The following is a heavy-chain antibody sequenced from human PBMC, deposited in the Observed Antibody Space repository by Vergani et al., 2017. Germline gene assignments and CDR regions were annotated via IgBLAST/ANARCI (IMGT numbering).Heavy chain of an antibody. Sequence: QVQLEESGPGLVKPSETLSLTCAVSGHSISSGYYWGWIRQPPGKGLEWIGSIYHSGSTYYNPSLKSRVTISVDTSKNQFSLKLSSVTAADTAVYYCARLRLEDSGYDFGCMDVWGQGTTVTVSS. CDR2: IYHSGST. J-gene: IGHJ6*02. D-gene: IGHD5-12*01. CDR1: GHSISSGYY. CDR3: ARLRLEDSGYDFGCMDV. V-gene: IGHV4-38-2*01.